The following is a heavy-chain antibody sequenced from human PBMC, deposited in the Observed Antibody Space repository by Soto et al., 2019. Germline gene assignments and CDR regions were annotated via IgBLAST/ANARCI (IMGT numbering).Heavy chain of an antibody. D-gene: IGHD3-3*01. J-gene: IGHJ4*02. CDR3: ASGNALEALLAY. CDR1: GASINSGGYY. V-gene: IGHV4-31*03. Sequence: QVQLQESGPGLVKPSQTLSLTCTVSGASINSGGYYWSWVRQLPGKGLEWIGYIYFSGSTYYNPSLESRVTISLDTSQNQFSLKLSSVTAADTAVYYCASGNALEALLAYWGQGTLVTVSS. CDR2: IYFSGST.